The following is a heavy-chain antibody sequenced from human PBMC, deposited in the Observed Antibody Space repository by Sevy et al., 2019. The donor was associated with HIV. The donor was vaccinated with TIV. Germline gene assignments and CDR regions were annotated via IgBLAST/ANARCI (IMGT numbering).Heavy chain of an antibody. Sequence: GGSLRLSCAAAGFNFNNYAMTWVRQAPGKGLEWVSGISFSGSKTYYAESVKGRFSISRDPSKNTLYLQMNSLRAEDTAVYYCAREDSKNWRYFDYWGQGTLVTVSS. CDR3: AREDSKNWRYFDY. CDR2: ISFSGSKT. V-gene: IGHV3-23*01. D-gene: IGHD1-1*01. CDR1: GFNFNNYA. J-gene: IGHJ4*02.